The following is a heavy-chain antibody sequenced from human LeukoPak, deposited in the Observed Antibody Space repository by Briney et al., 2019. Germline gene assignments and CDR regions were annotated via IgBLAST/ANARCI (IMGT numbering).Heavy chain of an antibody. CDR3: AREDEGAGTFQQ. Sequence: GGSLRLSCAASGFTFSTYGMNWVRQAPGKGLEWVSYISSGSSTIYYADSVKGRFTMSRDNAEKSVYLQMNSLRAEDTAVYYCAREDEGAGTFQQWGQGTLVTVSS. D-gene: IGHD1-26*01. V-gene: IGHV3-48*04. CDR1: GFTFSTYG. CDR2: ISSGSSTI. J-gene: IGHJ1*01.